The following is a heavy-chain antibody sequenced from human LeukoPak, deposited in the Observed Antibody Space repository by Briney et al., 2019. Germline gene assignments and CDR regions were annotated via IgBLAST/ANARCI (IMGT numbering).Heavy chain of an antibody. J-gene: IGHJ4*02. CDR1: GYTFISYD. V-gene: IGHV1-8*01. Sequence: GASVKVSCKASGYTFISYDINWVRQATGQALEWMGWMNPNSGNTGYAQKFQGRVTMTRNTSINTAYMKVSSLRSEDTAVYYCARRVASSGTPLGYWGQGTLVTVSS. D-gene: IGHD6-19*01. CDR2: MNPNSGNT. CDR3: ARRVASSGTPLGY.